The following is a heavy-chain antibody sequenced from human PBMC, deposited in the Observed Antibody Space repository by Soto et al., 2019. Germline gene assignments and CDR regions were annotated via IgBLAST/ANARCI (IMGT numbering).Heavy chain of an antibody. Sequence: TVADGKSINLCLRWIRQKKGKGRGWIGYIYYRGSTNYNPSLKSRVTISVDTSKHQFSLKLSSVTAADTAVYYCARDRAFGENAFDIWGQGTMVTVSS. CDR1: DGKSINLC. CDR2: IYYRGST. V-gene: IGHV4-59*11. J-gene: IGHJ3*02. CDR3: ARDRAFGENAFDI. D-gene: IGHD3-10*01.